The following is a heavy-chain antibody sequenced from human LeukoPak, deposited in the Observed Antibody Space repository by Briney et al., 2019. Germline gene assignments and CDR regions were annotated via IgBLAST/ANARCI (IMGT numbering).Heavy chain of an antibody. CDR3: ARGHGYSGLDGATDI. CDR2: IYYSGST. D-gene: IGHD5-12*01. Sequence: SETLSLTCTVSGGSISSSSYYWGWLRQPPGQGLEWIGSIYYSGSTYYNPSLKSRVTISVDTSKNQFSLKLRSVTAAETPVYYCARGHGYSGLDGATDIWGQGKMVTVSS. V-gene: IGHV4-39*01. J-gene: IGHJ3*02. CDR1: GGSISSSSYY.